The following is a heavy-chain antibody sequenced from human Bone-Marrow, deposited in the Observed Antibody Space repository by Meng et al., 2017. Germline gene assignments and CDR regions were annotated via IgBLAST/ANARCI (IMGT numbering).Heavy chain of an antibody. D-gene: IGHD3-9*01. J-gene: IGHJ4*02. CDR3: AREMKYYDILTGYSGFDY. V-gene: IGHV4-4*07. CDR1: GGSISSYY. CDR2: IYTSGST. Sequence: GSLRLSCTVSGGSISSYYWSWIRQPAGKGLEWIGRIYTSGSTNYNPSLKSRVTISVDTSKNQFSLKLSSVTAADTAVYYCAREMKYYDILTGYSGFDYWGQGTLVTVSS.